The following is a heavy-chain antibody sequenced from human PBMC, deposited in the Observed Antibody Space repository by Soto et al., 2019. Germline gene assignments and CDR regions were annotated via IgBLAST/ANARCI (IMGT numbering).Heavy chain of an antibody. CDR2: VYYRGRS. CDR3: VSQRTTVPTQAYFDY. V-gene: IGHV4-39*01. CDR1: GCSVTNSSYY. J-gene: IGHJ4*02. D-gene: IGHD4-17*01. Sequence: SETLSLPCPVSGCSVTNSSYYWGWIRQSPGKGLEWIGSVYYRGRSYSKSSVKSRVTISVDTSKNRFSLSSNSVTASDTAVYFCVSQRTTVPTQAYFDYWGPGALVTVSS.